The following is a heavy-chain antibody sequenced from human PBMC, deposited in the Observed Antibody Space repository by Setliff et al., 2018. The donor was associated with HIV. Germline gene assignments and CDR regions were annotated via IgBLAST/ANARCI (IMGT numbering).Heavy chain of an antibody. V-gene: IGHV1-69*05. CDR3: ARLGSGWSDSYYYAMDI. Sequence: SVKVSCKASGGTFSSYAISWVRQAPGQGLEWMGGIIPIFGTANYAQNFLGRVTMTIDTSTSRAYMELRSLRSDDTAMYFCARLGSGWSDSYYYAMDIWGQGTTVTVSS. CDR1: GGTFSSYA. CDR2: IIPIFGTA. J-gene: IGHJ6*02. D-gene: IGHD6-19*01.